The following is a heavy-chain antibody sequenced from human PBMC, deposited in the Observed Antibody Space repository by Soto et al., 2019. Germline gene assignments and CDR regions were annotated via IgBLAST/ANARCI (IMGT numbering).Heavy chain of an antibody. V-gene: IGHV4-59*01. CDR2: MYNTGST. CDR3: ARDLWGYCGTDCYPLDV. J-gene: IGHJ6*02. CDR1: GGSISGYY. D-gene: IGHD2-21*02. Sequence: PSETLSLTWTVSGGSISGYYWIWIRQPPGKGLEWIGYMYNTGSTVYNPSFKSRVTITVDTSKNQFSLKLNSVTAADTAVYYCARDLWGYCGTDCYPLDVWGQGTTVTVS.